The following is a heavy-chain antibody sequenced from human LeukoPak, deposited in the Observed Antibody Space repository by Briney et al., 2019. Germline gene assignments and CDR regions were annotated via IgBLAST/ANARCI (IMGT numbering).Heavy chain of an antibody. Sequence: GGSLSLSCAASGFTFSNAWMSWVRQAPGKGLEWVGRIKSKTDGGTTDYAAPVKGRFTISRDDSKNTLYLQMNSLKTEDTAVYYCTTDLHSSSRGDYWGQGTLVTVSS. CDR2: IKSKTDGGTT. V-gene: IGHV3-15*01. CDR3: TTDLHSSSRGDY. J-gene: IGHJ4*02. D-gene: IGHD6-13*01. CDR1: GFTFSNAW.